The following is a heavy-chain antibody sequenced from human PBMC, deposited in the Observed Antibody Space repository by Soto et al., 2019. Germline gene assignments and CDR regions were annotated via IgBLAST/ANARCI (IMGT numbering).Heavy chain of an antibody. CDR3: PRDPTVTTWYYYYGMDV. J-gene: IGHJ6*02. CDR2: IWYDGSNK. Sequence: GGSLRLSCAASGFTFSSYGMHWVRQAPGKGLEWVAVIWYDGSNKYYADSVKGRFTISRDNAKNTLYLQMNSLRAEDTAVYYCPRDPTVTTWYYYYGMDVWGQGTTVTFSS. CDR1: GFTFSSYG. D-gene: IGHD4-17*01. V-gene: IGHV3-33*01.